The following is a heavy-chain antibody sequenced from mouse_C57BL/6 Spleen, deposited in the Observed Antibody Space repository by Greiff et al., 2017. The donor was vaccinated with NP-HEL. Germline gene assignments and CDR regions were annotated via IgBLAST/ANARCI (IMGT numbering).Heavy chain of an antibody. CDR1: GYAFSSYW. CDR2: IYPGDGDT. V-gene: IGHV1-80*01. D-gene: IGHD1-1*01. Sequence: VQLQQSGAELVKPGASVKISCKASGYAFSSYWMNWVKQRPGKGLEWIGQIYPGDGDTNYNGKFKGKATLTADNSASTAYMQLSSLTSEDSAVYFCARGGVITTVVATGYFDYWGQGTTLTVSS. CDR3: ARGGVITTVVATGYFDY. J-gene: IGHJ2*01.